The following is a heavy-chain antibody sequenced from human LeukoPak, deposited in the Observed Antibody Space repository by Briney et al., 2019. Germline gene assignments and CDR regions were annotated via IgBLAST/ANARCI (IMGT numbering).Heavy chain of an antibody. J-gene: IGHJ3*02. CDR1: GSTFSSYG. CDR3: ARRHSRRAFDI. V-gene: IGHV3-33*01. CDR2: IWYDGSNK. Sequence: PGGSLRLSCAASGSTFSSYGMHWVRQAPGKGLEWVAVIWYDGSNKYYADSVKGRFTISRDNSKNTLYLQMNSLRAEDTAVYYCARRHSRRAFDIWGQGTMVTVSS.